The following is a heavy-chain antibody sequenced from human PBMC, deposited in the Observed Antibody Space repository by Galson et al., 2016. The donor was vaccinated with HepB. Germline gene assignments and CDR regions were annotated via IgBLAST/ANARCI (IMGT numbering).Heavy chain of an antibody. CDR2: ISYDGSNE. CDR1: GFTFSSYG. Sequence: SLRLSCAASGFTFSSYGMHWVRQAPGKGLEWVAVISYDGSNEYYADSVKGRFTISRDNSKKTLYLQMKSLRTEDTAVYYCAKDTYGVVIVGTYHYYGMDVWGQGTTVTVSS. D-gene: IGHD3-3*01. CDR3: AKDTYGVVIVGTYHYYGMDV. V-gene: IGHV3-30*18. J-gene: IGHJ6*02.